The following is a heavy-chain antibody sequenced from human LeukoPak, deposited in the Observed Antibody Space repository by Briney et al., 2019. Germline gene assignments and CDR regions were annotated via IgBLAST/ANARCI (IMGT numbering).Heavy chain of an antibody. CDR1: GYTLTELS. CDR3: ATVRINPYYYDSSGYYAYYFDY. V-gene: IGHV1-24*01. D-gene: IGHD3-22*01. CDR2: FDPEDGET. Sequence: ASVKVSCKVSGYTLTELSMHWVRQAPGKGLEWMGGFDPEDGETIYAQKFQGRVTMTEDTSTDTAYMELSSLRSEDTAVYYCATVRINPYYYDSSGYYAYYFDYWGQGTLVTVSS. J-gene: IGHJ4*02.